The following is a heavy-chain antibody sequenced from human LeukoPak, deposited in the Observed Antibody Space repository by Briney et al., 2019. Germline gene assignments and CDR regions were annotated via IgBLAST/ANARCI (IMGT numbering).Heavy chain of an antibody. Sequence: ESGPTLVKPTQTLTLTCTFSGFSLSTSEVGVAWIRQPPGKALEWLALIYWNDDKRYSPSLKSRLTITKDTSKNQVVLTMPNMDPADTATFYCALQRYSSNWYPFDYWGQGTLVTVSS. D-gene: IGHD6-13*01. CDR2: IYWNDDK. CDR1: GFSLSTSEVG. CDR3: ALQRYSSNWYPFDY. V-gene: IGHV2-5*01. J-gene: IGHJ4*02.